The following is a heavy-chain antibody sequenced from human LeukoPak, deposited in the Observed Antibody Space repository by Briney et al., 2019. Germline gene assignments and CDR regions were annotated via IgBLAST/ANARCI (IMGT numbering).Heavy chain of an antibody. D-gene: IGHD3-10*01. J-gene: IGHJ4*02. V-gene: IGHV4-59*01. Sequence: SETLSLTCTVSGGSFSTYYWSWIRQPPGNTLEWIGYIYYSRSTNYNPSLKSRVSMSVDTSKNQFSLNLNSVTAADTDVYYCARTEYFFDHWGQGTLVTVSP. CDR3: ARTEYFFDH. CDR1: GGSFSTYY. CDR2: IYYSRST.